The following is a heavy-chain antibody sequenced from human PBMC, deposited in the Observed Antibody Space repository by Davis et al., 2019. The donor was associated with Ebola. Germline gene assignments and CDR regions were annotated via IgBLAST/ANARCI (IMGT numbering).Heavy chain of an antibody. D-gene: IGHD2-2*01. J-gene: IGHJ1*01. CDR1: GGSISSPY. CDR2: IYYSGST. Sequence: PSETLSLTCTVSGGSISSPYWTWIRQPPGTGLEWIGYIYYSGSTNYNPSLKSRVTISVDTSKNQFSLKLSSVTDADTAVYYCARTYPVGYFQHWGHGTLVTVSS. V-gene: IGHV4-59*11. CDR3: ARTYPVGYFQH.